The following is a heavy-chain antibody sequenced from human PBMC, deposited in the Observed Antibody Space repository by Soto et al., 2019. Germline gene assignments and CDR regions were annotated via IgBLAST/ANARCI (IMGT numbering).Heavy chain of an antibody. J-gene: IGHJ6*02. CDR2: IYYSGST. CDR3: ARWTIVYPIIDA. Sequence: QVQLQESGPGLVKPSETLSLTCSVSGASVSSGNYYWSWIRQSPGKGLEWIGDIYYSGSTKYSPSFKCRVTMSLDTSRNQFYLKLSSVTAADTAVYYCARWTIVYPIIDAWGQGTTVTASS. CDR1: GASVSSGNYY. D-gene: IGHD3-22*01. V-gene: IGHV4-61*01.